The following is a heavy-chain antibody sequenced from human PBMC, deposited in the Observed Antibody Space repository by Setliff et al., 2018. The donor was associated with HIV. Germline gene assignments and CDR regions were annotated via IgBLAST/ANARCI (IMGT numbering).Heavy chain of an antibody. CDR2: ITGSGATT. CDR3: ARASRYCSRTSCHGDWFDP. D-gene: IGHD2-2*01. V-gene: IGHV3-23*01. J-gene: IGHJ5*02. Sequence: GGSLRLSCSASEFTFGIFAMSWVRLAPGKGLEWVSTITGSGATTFYADSVKGRFTISRDNSKKTVSLHMNSLRVDDTATYYCARASRYCSRTSCHGDWFDPWGQGTLVTVSS. CDR1: EFTFGIFA.